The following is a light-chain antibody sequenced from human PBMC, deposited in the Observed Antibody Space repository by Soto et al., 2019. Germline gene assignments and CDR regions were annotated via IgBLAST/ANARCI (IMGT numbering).Light chain of an antibody. CDR3: SSYTSSGTYVV. CDR2: DVS. Sequence: QSALTQPASVSGSPGQSITISCTGTSSDVGGYNYVSWYQEHPGKGPKLMIYDVSNRPSGVSNRFSGSKSGNTASLTISGLQAEDEADYYCSSYTSSGTYVVFGGGTKLTVL. J-gene: IGLJ2*01. V-gene: IGLV2-14*01. CDR1: SSDVGGYNY.